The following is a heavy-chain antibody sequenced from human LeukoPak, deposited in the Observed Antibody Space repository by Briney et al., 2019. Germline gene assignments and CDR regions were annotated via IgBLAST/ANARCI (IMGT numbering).Heavy chain of an antibody. V-gene: IGHV1-46*01. CDR1: GYTFTSHY. CDR2: INPSGGSS. D-gene: IGHD3-9*01. Sequence: ASVTVSCKASGYTFTSHYIHWVRQAPGQGLEWMATINPSGGSSTYAQKFQGRITMTRDTSTSTVYMELSSLRSDDTAVYYCARVIDWTGFDYWGQGTLVTVSS. CDR3: ARVIDWTGFDY. J-gene: IGHJ4*02.